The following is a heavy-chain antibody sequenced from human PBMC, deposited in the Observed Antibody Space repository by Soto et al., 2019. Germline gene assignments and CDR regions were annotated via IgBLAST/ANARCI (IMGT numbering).Heavy chain of an antibody. CDR1: GFTFSSYS. CDR2: ISSSSSYI. J-gene: IGHJ6*03. D-gene: IGHD3-3*01. CDR3: ARDPHYDFWSGYYVYVYYYYYMDV. V-gene: IGHV3-21*01. Sequence: EVQLVESGGGLVKPGGSLRLSCAASGFTFSSYSMNWVRQAPGKGLEWVSSISSSSSYIYYADSVKGRFTISRDNAKNSLYLQMNSLRAEDTAVYYCARDPHYDFWSGYYVYVYYYYYMDVWGKGTTVTVSS.